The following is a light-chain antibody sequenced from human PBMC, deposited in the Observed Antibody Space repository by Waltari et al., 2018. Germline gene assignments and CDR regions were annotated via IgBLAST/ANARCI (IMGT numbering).Light chain of an antibody. CDR3: QQRRNWSLT. V-gene: IGKV3-11*01. CDR2: DTS. Sequence: EIVLTQSPATLSLSPGERATLSCRASQSVDMYLAWYQQRPGQATRLLVYDTSNRATDIPARDSGSRSETDFSLTISSLEPEDFAVYYCQQRRNWSLTFGGGTKVEIK. CDR1: QSVDMY. J-gene: IGKJ4*01.